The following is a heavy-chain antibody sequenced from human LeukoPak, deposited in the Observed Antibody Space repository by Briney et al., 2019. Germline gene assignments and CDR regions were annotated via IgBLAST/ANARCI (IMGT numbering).Heavy chain of an antibody. D-gene: IGHD2-2*01. Sequence: SETLSLTCTVSGGSISSSSYYWGWIRQPPGKGLEWIGSIYYSGSTYYNPSLKSRVTISVDTSKNQFSLKLSSVTAADTAVYYCARLTGPTSGGKERYCSSTSCQDYWGQGTLVTVSS. V-gene: IGHV4-39*01. CDR3: ARLTGPTSGGKERYCSSTSCQDY. CDR1: GGSISSSSYY. CDR2: IYYSGST. J-gene: IGHJ4*02.